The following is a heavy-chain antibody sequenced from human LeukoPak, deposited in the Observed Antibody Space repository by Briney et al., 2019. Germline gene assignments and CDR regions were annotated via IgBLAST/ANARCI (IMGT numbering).Heavy chain of an antibody. Sequence: PGGSLRLSCAASGFTFSSYGMHWVRQAPGKGLEWVAVISYDGSNKYYADSVKGRFTISRDNSKNTLYPQMNSLRAEDTAVYYCAKDAIMVRGVIIYFDYWGQGTLVTVSS. V-gene: IGHV3-30*18. D-gene: IGHD3-10*01. CDR1: GFTFSSYG. CDR3: AKDAIMVRGVIIYFDY. J-gene: IGHJ4*02. CDR2: ISYDGSNK.